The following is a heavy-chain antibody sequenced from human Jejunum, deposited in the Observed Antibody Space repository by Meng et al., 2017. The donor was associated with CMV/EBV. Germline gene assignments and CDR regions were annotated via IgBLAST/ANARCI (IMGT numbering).Heavy chain of an antibody. V-gene: IGHV3-21*04. J-gene: IGHJ4*02. CDR2: ITGGGGYI. CDR1: FNGYS. D-gene: IGHD5-18*01. CDR3: AKDRDGGYNFGNGYFDY. Sequence: FNGYSMDWVRQAPGRGLEWVSSITGGGGYIFYADSVKGRFTISRDNAKNSLYLQLSALRAEDTAVYYCAKDRDGGYNFGNGYFDYWGQGVLVTVSS.